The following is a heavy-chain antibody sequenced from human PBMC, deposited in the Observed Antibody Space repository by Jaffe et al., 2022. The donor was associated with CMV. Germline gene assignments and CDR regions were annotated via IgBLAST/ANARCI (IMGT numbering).Heavy chain of an antibody. D-gene: IGHD3-22*01. J-gene: IGHJ4*02. CDR2: ISAYNGNT. Sequence: QVQLVQSGAEVKKPGASVKVSCKASGYTFTSYGISWVRQAPGQGLEWMGWISAYNGNTNYAQKLQGRVTMTTDTSTSTAYMELRSLRSDDTAVYYCARVGPWYYYDSSGYFPFDYWGQGTLVTVSS. CDR1: GYTFTSYG. V-gene: IGHV1-18*04. CDR3: ARVGPWYYYDSSGYFPFDY.